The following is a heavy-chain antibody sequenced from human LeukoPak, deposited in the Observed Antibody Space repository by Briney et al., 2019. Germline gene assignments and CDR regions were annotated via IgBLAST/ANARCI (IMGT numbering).Heavy chain of an antibody. V-gene: IGHV1-8*02. CDR3: ARDRLDYYYYGMDV. J-gene: IGHJ6*02. CDR1: GYTFTSYG. CDR2: MNPNSGNT. Sequence: GASVKVSCKASGYTFTSYGISWVRQATGQGLEWMGWMNPNSGNTGYAQKFQGRVTMTRNTSISTAYMELSSLRSEDTAVYYCARDRLDYYYYGMDVWGQGTTVTVSS.